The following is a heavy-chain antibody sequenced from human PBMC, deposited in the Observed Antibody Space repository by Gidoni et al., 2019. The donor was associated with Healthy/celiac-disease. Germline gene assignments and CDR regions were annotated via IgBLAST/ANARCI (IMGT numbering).Heavy chain of an antibody. CDR2: IRSKANSYAT. CDR1: GFTFSGSA. V-gene: IGHV3-73*01. Sequence: EVQLVESGGGLVQPGGSLQLSCAASGFTFSGSAMHWVRQASGKGLEWVGRIRSKANSYATAYAASVKGRFTISRDDSKNTAYLQMNSLKTEDTAVYYCTGTGKHSGLNDYWGQGTLVTVSS. CDR3: TGTGKHSGLNDY. D-gene: IGHD5-12*01. J-gene: IGHJ4*02.